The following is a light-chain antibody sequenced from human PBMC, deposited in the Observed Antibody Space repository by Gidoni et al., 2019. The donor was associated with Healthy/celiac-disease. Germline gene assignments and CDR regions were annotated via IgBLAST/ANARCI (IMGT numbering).Light chain of an antibody. CDR3: QQRSNWPS. J-gene: IGKJ4*01. V-gene: IGKV3-11*01. Sequence: EIVLTQSQATLSLSPRERATLSCRASQSVSSYLAWYQQKPGQAPRLLIYDASNRATGIPARFSGSGSGTDFTLTISSLEPEDFAVYYCQQRSNWPSFGGGTKVEIK. CDR2: DAS. CDR1: QSVSSY.